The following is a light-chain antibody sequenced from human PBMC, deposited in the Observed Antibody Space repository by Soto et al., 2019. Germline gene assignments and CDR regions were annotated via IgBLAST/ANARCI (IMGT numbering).Light chain of an antibody. CDR3: QQYNNWPSLA. J-gene: IGKJ1*01. CDR1: QSVSSN. CDR2: GAS. V-gene: IGKV3-15*01. Sequence: EIVMTQSPATLSVSPGERATLSCRASQSVSSNLAWYQQKPGQAPRLLIYGASTRATGIPARFSGSGSGTEFTLTISSLQSEDFAVYYCQQYNNWPSLAFGQGTKVEIK.